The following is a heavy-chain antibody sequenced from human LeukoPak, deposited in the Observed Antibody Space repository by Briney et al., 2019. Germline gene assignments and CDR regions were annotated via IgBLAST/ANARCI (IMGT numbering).Heavy chain of an antibody. CDR1: GFTFSSFA. CDR2: IRGSSDST. CDR3: AKGPSIAAAGTFDP. D-gene: IGHD6-13*01. Sequence: PGGSLRLSCAASGFTFSSFAMNWVRQAPGKGLEWVSAIRGSSDSTYYADSVTGRFTISRDNSKNTLYLQMNSLRAEDTAIYYCAKGPSIAAAGTFDPWGQGTLVTVSS. V-gene: IGHV3-23*01. J-gene: IGHJ5*02.